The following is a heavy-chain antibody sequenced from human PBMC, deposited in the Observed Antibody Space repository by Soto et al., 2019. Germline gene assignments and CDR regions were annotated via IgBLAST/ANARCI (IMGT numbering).Heavy chain of an antibody. CDR1: GCTFSSYA. CDR2: IVPIVDTS. D-gene: IGHD3-10*01. J-gene: IGHJ4*02. CDR3: ASCPQNCITSSPCCLFFDY. Sequence: GASVKVSCKTSGCTFSSYAISWVRQAPGQGLEWMGGIVPIVDTSTYAQKFQGRVTITADESTSTVYMELSSLRSEDTALYYCASCPQNCITSSPCCLFFDYWGQGTLVTVSS. V-gene: IGHV1-69*13.